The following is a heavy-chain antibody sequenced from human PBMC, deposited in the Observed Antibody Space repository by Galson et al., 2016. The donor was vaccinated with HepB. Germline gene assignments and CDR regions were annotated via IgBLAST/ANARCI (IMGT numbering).Heavy chain of an antibody. V-gene: IGHV5-10-1*01. CDR2: IDPSDSYT. D-gene: IGHD2-15*01. CDR3: AGSHCSGGSCDDCYYCGMDV. J-gene: IGHJ6*02. CDR1: GYSFTSYW. Sequence: QSGAEVKKPGESLRISCKGSGYSFTSYWINWVRQMPGKGLEWMGRIDPSDSYTNYSPSFQGHVTISADKSISTAYLQWSSLKASDTAMYYCAGSHCSGGSCDDCYYCGMDVWGQGATVTV.